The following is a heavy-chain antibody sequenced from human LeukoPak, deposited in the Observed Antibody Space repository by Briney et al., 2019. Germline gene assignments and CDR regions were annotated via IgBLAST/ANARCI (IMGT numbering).Heavy chain of an antibody. CDR3: AKDRTYGSGSSTLFDY. J-gene: IGHJ4*02. V-gene: IGHV3-23*01. CDR2: IASNGGNT. D-gene: IGHD3-10*01. Sequence: GGSLRLSCAASGFTFSAFSMTWVRQALGKGLEWVSLIASNGGNTYYADSVKGRFTVSRDNSKNTLYLQMNSLRAEDTAVYYCAKDRTYGSGSSTLFDYWGQGTLVTVSS. CDR1: GFTFSAFS.